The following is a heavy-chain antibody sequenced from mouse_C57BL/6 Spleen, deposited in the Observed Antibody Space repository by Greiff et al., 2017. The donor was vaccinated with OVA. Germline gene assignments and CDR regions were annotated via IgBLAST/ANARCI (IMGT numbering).Heavy chain of an antibody. J-gene: IGHJ4*01. V-gene: IGHV5-17*01. CDR2: ISSGSSTI. Sequence: EVKLVESGGGLVKPGGSLKLSCAASGFTFSDYGMHWVRQAPEKGLEWVAYISSGSSTIYYADTVKGRFTISRDNAKNTLFLQMTSLRSEDTAMYYCASSDYSNYYAMDYWGQGTSVTVSS. CDR1: GFTFSDYG. D-gene: IGHD2-5*01. CDR3: ASSDYSNYYAMDY.